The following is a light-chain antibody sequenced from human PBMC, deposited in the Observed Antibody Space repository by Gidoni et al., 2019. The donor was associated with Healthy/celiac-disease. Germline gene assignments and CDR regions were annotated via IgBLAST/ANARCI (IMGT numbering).Light chain of an antibody. V-gene: IGLV3-1*01. J-gene: IGLJ2*01. CDR1: KLGDKY. CDR2: QDS. CDR3: QAWDSSTVV. Sequence: SYELTQPPSVSVSPGQTASIPCSGDKLGDKYACCYQQKPGQSPVLVIYQDSTRPSGIPERFSGSNSGNTATLTISGTQAMDEADYYCQAWDSSTVVFGGGTTLTVL.